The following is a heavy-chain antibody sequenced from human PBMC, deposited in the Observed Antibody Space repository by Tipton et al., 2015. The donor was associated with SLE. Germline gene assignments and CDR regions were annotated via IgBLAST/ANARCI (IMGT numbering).Heavy chain of an antibody. D-gene: IGHD3-3*01. Sequence: TLSLTCTVSGGSISSTSYYWGWIRQPPGKGLEWIGSMSYSGSTYYSPSLKSRVTISVDTSKNQFSLKLSSVTAADTAVYYCARPTYYDFWSGYSDAFDIWGQGTMVTVSS. V-gene: IGHV4-39*01. CDR3: ARPTYYDFWSGYSDAFDI. CDR1: GGSISSTSYY. CDR2: MSYSGST. J-gene: IGHJ3*02.